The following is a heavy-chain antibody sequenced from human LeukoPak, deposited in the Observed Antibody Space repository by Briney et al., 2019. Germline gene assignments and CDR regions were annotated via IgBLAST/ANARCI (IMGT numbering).Heavy chain of an antibody. CDR1: GYFISSGYY. J-gene: IGHJ6*03. D-gene: IGHD5-24*01. CDR2: IYHSGGT. Sequence: SETLSLTCTVSGYFISSGYYWGWIRQPPGKGLEWIGSIYHSGGTYYNPSLKSRVTISVDTSKNQFSLKLSSVTAADTAVYYCARVDGYSYYYYYYYMDVWGKGTTVTVSS. V-gene: IGHV4-38-2*02. CDR3: ARVDGYSYYYYYYYMDV.